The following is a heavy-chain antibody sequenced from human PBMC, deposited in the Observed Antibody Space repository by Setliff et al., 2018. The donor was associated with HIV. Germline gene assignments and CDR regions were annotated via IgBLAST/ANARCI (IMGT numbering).Heavy chain of an antibody. D-gene: IGHD3-22*01. V-gene: IGHV4-28*03. CDR2: INHSGRT. CDR3: AREDTTGYYSLSAFDI. Sequence: LSLTCGVSGYSLTSGYYWGWIRQPPGKGLEWIGEINHSGRTKYNPSLKSRVTMSVDTSKNQFSLKLKSVTAADTAVYYCAREDTTGYYSLSAFDIWGQGTLVTVSS. CDR1: GYSLTSGYY. J-gene: IGHJ3*02.